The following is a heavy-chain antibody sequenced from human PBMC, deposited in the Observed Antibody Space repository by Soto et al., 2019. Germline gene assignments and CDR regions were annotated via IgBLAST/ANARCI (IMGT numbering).Heavy chain of an antibody. V-gene: IGHV1-18*01. Sequence: ASVKVSCKASGYTFTSYGISWVRQAPGQGLEWMGWISAYNGNTNYAQKLQGRVTMTTDTSTSTAYMELRSLRSDDTAVYYCARDGLGATVPGVDYWVQGTLVTVSS. CDR1: GYTFTSYG. CDR3: ARDGLGATVPGVDY. J-gene: IGHJ4*02. CDR2: ISAYNGNT. D-gene: IGHD1-26*01.